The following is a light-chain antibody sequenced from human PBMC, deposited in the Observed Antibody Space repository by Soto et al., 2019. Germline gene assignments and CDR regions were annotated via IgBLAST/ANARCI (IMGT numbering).Light chain of an antibody. CDR1: QTISSW. Sequence: DIQMTQCPSTLSGSVGDRVTITCRASQTISSWLAWYQQKPGKAPKLLIYKASSLESGVPSRFSGSGSGTEFTLTISSLQPDDFATYYCQQYNSLWTFGQGTKVDIK. V-gene: IGKV1-5*03. J-gene: IGKJ1*01. CDR2: KAS. CDR3: QQYNSLWT.